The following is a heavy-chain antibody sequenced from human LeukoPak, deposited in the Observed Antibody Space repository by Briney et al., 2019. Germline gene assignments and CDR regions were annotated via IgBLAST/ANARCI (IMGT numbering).Heavy chain of an antibody. CDR3: ITTTFNDAFDI. V-gene: IGHV3-23*01. CDR1: GFTFSSYA. Sequence: GGSLRLSCAASGFTFSSYAMSWVRQAPGKGLEWVSAISGSGGSTYYADSVKGRFTISRDNSKNTLYLQMNGLKTEDTAVYYCITTTFNDAFDIWGQGTMVTVSS. J-gene: IGHJ3*02. D-gene: IGHD2/OR15-2a*01. CDR2: ISGSGGST.